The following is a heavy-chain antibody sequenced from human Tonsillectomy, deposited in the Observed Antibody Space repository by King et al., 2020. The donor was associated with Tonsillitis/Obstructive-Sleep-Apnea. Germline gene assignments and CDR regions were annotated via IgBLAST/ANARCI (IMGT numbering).Heavy chain of an antibody. CDR3: AREWRAGDCCPDY. CDR1: SGGYY. V-gene: IGHV4-31*02. CDR2: IYYSGST. D-gene: IGHD2-21*02. Sequence: SGGYYWSWIRQHPGKGLEWIGYIYYSGSTYYNPSLKSRVTISVDTSKNQFSLKLSSVTAADTAVYYCAREWRAGDCCPDYWGQGTLVTVSS. J-gene: IGHJ4*02.